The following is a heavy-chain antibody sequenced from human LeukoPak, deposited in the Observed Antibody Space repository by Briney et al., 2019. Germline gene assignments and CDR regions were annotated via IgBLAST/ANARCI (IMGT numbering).Heavy chain of an antibody. J-gene: IGHJ4*02. Sequence: GGSLRLSCVASGFTFSSYALNWVRQTPGKGLEWVSIISGSGASTYYADAVRGRFTISRDNSRNTLYLQMNSLRAEDTAVYYCAKREYSSAFDYWGQGTLVTVSS. CDR3: AKREYSSAFDY. V-gene: IGHV3-23*01. D-gene: IGHD6-19*01. CDR2: ISGSGAST. CDR1: GFTFSSYA.